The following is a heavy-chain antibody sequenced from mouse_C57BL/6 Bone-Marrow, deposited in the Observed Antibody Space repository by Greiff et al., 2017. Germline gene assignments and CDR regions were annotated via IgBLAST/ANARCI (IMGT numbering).Heavy chain of an antibody. V-gene: IGHV2-2*01. Sequence: QVQLKESGPGLVQPSQSLSITCTVSGFSLTSYGVHWVRQSPGKGLEWLGVIWSGGSTDYNAAFISRLSISKDNSKSQVFFKMNSLQADDTAIYYCASSLRRGAWFAYWGQGTLVTVSA. CDR2: IWSGGST. CDR1: GFSLTSYG. D-gene: IGHD1-2*01. J-gene: IGHJ3*01. CDR3: ASSLRRGAWFAY.